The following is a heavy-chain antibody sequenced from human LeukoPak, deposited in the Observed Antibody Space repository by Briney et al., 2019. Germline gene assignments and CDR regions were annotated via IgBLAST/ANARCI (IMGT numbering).Heavy chain of an antibody. CDR1: GFTVSSNS. J-gene: IGHJ4*02. D-gene: IGHD2-15*01. V-gene: IGHV3-23*01. CDR3: AKAPVTTCSGAYCYPFDY. Sequence: GRSLRLSCTVSGFTVSSNSMSWVRQAPGKGLEWVSSISGSGSGGSTYYADSVKGRFTISRDSSKNTLYLQVNSLRAGDAAVYYCAKAPVTTCSGAYCYPFDYWSQGTLVTVSS. CDR2: ISGSGSGGST.